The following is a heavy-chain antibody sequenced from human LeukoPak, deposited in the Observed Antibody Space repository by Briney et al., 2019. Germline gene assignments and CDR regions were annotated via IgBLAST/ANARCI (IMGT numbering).Heavy chain of an antibody. CDR3: ARSRTIDNSSGHNWFDP. Sequence: SETLSLTCTVSGSSISSYYWSWIRQPPGKGLEWIGYIYYSGSTNYNPSLKSRVTISVDTSKNQFSLKLSSVTAADTAVYYCARSRTIDNSSGHNWFDPWGQGTLVTVSS. D-gene: IGHD6-19*01. CDR1: GSSISSYY. CDR2: IYYSGST. J-gene: IGHJ5*02. V-gene: IGHV4-59*12.